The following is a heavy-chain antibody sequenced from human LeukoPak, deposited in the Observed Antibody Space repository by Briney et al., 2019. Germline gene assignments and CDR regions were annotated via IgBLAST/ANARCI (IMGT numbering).Heavy chain of an antibody. Sequence: SETLSLTCTVAVCSISSYYGSWIRQPPWKGLEWMGEINHSGSTNYNPSLKSRVTISVDTSKNQFSLKLSSVTAADTAVYYCARGRNYDYVWGSYRPYYLDYWGQGTLVTVSS. CDR1: VCSISSYY. V-gene: IGHV4-34*01. J-gene: IGHJ4*02. D-gene: IGHD3-16*02. CDR3: ARGRNYDYVWGSYRPYYLDY. CDR2: INHSGST.